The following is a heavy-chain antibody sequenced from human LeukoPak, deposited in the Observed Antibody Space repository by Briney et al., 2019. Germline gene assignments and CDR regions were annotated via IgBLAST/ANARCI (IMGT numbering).Heavy chain of an antibody. J-gene: IGHJ4*02. CDR2: ISSSGSII. CDR3: ARVRGYGSESFDY. V-gene: IGHV3-48*03. D-gene: IGHD3-10*01. CDR1: GXTFSSYE. Sequence: PGGSLRLSCAASGXTFSSYEMNWVRQAPGKGLEWVSYISSSGSIIHYADAVKGRFTTSRDNAKNLLHLQMNSLRAEDTAIYYCARVRGYGSESFDYWGQGTSVTVSS.